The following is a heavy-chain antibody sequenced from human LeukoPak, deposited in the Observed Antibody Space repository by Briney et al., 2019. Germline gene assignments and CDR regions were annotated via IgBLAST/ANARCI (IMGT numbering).Heavy chain of an antibody. CDR1: GDSINNSSHY. CDR2: VYYSGAT. CDR3: ARRGLHYDFLTAYYSNLPFDS. D-gene: IGHD3-9*01. Sequence: KPSETLSLTCTVSGDSINNSSHYWAWIRQPPGEGLEWIGTVYYSGATYCTPSLKSRVTISVDTSRNQFSLKLSSVTAADTAVYYCARRGLHYDFLTAYYSNLPFDSWGQGTLVTVSS. V-gene: IGHV4-39*01. J-gene: IGHJ4*02.